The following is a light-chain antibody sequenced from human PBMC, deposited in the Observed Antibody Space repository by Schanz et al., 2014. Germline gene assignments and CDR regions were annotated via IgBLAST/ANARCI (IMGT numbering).Light chain of an antibody. Sequence: DIQMTQSPSTLSASVGDRVALTCRASQSISSWLAWYQQKPGKAPNLLIYKASTLESGVPSRFSGSGSGTEFTLTISSLQPDDFATYYCQQSYSTPITFGQGTRLEIK. CDR2: KAS. J-gene: IGKJ5*01. CDR3: QQSYSTPIT. CDR1: QSISSW. V-gene: IGKV1-5*03.